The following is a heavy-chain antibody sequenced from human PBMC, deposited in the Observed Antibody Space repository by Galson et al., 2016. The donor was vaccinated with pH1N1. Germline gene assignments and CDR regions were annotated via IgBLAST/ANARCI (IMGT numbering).Heavy chain of an antibody. CDR3: AKNPWAGANQYYYMDV. CDR1: GFTFGSYG. V-gene: IGHV3-30*02. D-gene: IGHD1-14*01. Sequence: SLRLSCAASGFTFGSYGMHWVRQASGKGLEWVAFIHYDGSNEKYADSVKGRFSISRDNSKNTLSLQMNSLTDEDTAVYYCAKNPWAGANQYYYMDVWGKGTTVMVSS. J-gene: IGHJ6*03. CDR2: IHYDGSNE.